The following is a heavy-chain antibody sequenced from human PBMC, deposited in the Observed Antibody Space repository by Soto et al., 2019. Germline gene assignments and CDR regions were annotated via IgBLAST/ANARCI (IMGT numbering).Heavy chain of an antibody. CDR1: GITFSNYW. V-gene: IGHV3-7*02. CDR3: ARSGNYRLDC. CDR2: INNDGTAK. J-gene: IGHJ4*02. D-gene: IGHD1-26*01. Sequence: GSLRLSCVASGITFSNYWMTWVRQAPGKGLEWVSNINNDGTAKHYVDSVKGRFTISRDNTKNSLYLQINSLRAEDTAVYYCARSGNYRLDCWGQGTLVTVSS.